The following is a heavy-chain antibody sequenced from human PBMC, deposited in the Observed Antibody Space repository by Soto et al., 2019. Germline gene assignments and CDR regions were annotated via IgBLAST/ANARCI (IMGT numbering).Heavy chain of an antibody. V-gene: IGHV1-69*01. Sequence: QVQLVQSGAEVKKPGSSVKVSCKASGGTFSSYAISWVRQAPGQGLEWMGGIIPIFGTANYAQKFQGRVTITADESTGTAYMELSSLRSEDTAVYYCARDSQPIVGAPLYYFDYWGQGTLVTVSS. CDR3: ARDSQPIVGAPLYYFDY. D-gene: IGHD1-26*01. CDR1: GGTFSSYA. J-gene: IGHJ4*02. CDR2: IIPIFGTA.